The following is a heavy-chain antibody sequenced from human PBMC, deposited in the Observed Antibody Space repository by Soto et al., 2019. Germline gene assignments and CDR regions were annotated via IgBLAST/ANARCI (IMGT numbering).Heavy chain of an antibody. D-gene: IGHD6-13*01. CDR1: GFTFSNYA. V-gene: IGHV3-23*01. CDR2: ISGSGGST. Sequence: SLRLSCAASGFTFSNYAVTWVRQAPGKGLEWVSTISGSGGSTYYADSVKGRFTISRDNSENTLYLQMHSLRAEDTAVYYCAKDQGSSWYEIDYWGQGTLVTVSS. J-gene: IGHJ4*02. CDR3: AKDQGSSWYEIDY.